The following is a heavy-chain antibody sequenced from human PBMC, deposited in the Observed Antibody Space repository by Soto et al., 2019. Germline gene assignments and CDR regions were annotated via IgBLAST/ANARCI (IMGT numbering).Heavy chain of an antibody. Sequence: PGESLKISCKGSGYSFTSYWIAWVRQMPGKGLEWMGSIYPSDSDTKYSPSFQGQVTISVDKSISTAYLQWSSLKASDTGMYYCARPGGAHQQNYFDPWGQGTLVNVSS. CDR3: ARPGGAHQQNYFDP. V-gene: IGHV5-51*01. J-gene: IGHJ5*02. CDR2: IYPSDSDT. CDR1: GYSFTSYW. D-gene: IGHD1-7*01.